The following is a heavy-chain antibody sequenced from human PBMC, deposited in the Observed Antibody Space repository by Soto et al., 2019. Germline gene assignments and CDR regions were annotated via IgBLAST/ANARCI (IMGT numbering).Heavy chain of an antibody. V-gene: IGHV4-59*01. Sequence: PSETLSLTCTVSGGSISSYYWSWIRQPPGKGLEWIGYIYYSGSTNYNPSLKSRVTISVDTSKNQFSLKLSSVTAADTAVYYCARANSGSSTTPFVYWGQGTLVTVSS. CDR2: IYYSGST. D-gene: IGHD1-26*01. CDR3: ARANSGSSTTPFVY. J-gene: IGHJ4*02. CDR1: GGSISSYY.